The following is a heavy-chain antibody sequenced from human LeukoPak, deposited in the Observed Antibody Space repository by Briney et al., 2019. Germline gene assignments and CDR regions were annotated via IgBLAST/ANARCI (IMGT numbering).Heavy chain of an antibody. CDR1: GGSFSGYY. J-gene: IGHJ5*02. CDR3: ASLVAAAGWFDP. Sequence: SETLSLTCAVYGGSFSGYYWSWIRQPPGKGLEWIGEINHSGSTNYNPSLKSRVTISVDTSKNQFSLKLSSVTAADTAVYYCASLVAAAGWFDPWGQGTLVTVSS. D-gene: IGHD6-13*01. V-gene: IGHV4-34*01. CDR2: INHSGST.